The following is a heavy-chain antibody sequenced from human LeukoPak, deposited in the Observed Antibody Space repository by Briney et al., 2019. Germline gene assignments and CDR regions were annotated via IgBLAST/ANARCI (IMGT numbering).Heavy chain of an antibody. V-gene: IGHV3-21*01. D-gene: IGHD3-16*02. J-gene: IGHJ3*02. Sequence: GGSLRLSCAASGFTFSSYSMNWVRQAPGKGLEWVSSISSSSSYIYYADSVKGRFTISRDNAKNSLYLQMNSLRAEDTAVYYCARAHYVWVSYRYYDAFDIWGQGTMVTVSS. CDR2: ISSSSSYI. CDR3: ARAHYVWVSYRYYDAFDI. CDR1: GFTFSSYS.